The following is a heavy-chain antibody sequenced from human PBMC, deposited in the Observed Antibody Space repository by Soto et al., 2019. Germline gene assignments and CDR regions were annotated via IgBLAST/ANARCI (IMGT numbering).Heavy chain of an antibody. V-gene: IGHV3-53*01. CDR1: GFTVSNNY. D-gene: IGHD3-10*01. CDR2: IYSGGYT. Sequence: EVQLVESGGGLIQPGGSLRLSCAVSGFTVSNNYMSWVHQAPGKGLEGVSVIYSGGYTAYGDSVKGRFTISRDNSKNTLFLKTKSRRAADPAFYYGAPRPGGGGYWGQGTLVTVSS. J-gene: IGHJ4*02. CDR3: APRPGGGGY.